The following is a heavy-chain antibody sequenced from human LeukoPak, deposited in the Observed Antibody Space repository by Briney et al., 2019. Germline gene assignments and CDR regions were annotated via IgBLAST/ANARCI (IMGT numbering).Heavy chain of an antibody. CDR3: AKTRRYYDILTGYPSDY. J-gene: IGHJ4*02. CDR2: ISYDGSNK. V-gene: IGHV3-30*18. D-gene: IGHD3-9*01. CDR1: GFTFSSYG. Sequence: GGSLRLSCAASGFTFSSYGMHWVRQAPGKGLEWVAVISYDGSNKYYADSVKGRFTISRDNSKNTLYLQMHSLRAEDTAVYYCAKTRRYYDILTGYPSDYWGQGTLVTVSS.